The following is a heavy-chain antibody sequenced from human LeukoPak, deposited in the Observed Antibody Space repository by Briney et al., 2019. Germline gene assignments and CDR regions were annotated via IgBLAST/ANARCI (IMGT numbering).Heavy chain of an antibody. D-gene: IGHD3-10*01. CDR1: GFTFSIYG. CDR3: AKSYGSGSHYYYYYMDV. J-gene: IGHJ6*03. CDR2: IWYDGSNT. Sequence: PGGSLRLSCAASGFTFSIYGMHWVRQAPGKGLEWVAFIWYDGSNTYYADSVKGRFTITRDNSKNTLYLQMNSLRAEDTAVYYCAKSYGSGSHYYYYYMDVWGKGTTVTVSS. V-gene: IGHV3-30*02.